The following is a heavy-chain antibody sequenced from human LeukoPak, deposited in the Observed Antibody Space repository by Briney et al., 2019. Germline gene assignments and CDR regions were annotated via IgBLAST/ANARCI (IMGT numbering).Heavy chain of an antibody. J-gene: IGHJ4*02. D-gene: IGHD5-18*01. CDR2: INHSGST. CDR1: GGSFSGYY. V-gene: IGHV4-34*01. Sequence: SETLSLTCAVYGGSFSGYYWSWIRQPPGKGLEWIGEINHSGSTNYNPSLKSRVTISVDTSKNQFSLKLSSVTAADTAVYYCAGVGYSYGPDYWGQGTLVTVSS. CDR3: AGVGYSYGPDY.